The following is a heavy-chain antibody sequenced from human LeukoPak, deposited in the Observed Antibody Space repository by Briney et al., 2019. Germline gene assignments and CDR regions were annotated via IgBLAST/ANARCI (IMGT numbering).Heavy chain of an antibody. CDR3: ARRASRENYFDY. CDR1: GGSISSYY. J-gene: IGHJ4*02. D-gene: IGHD5-24*01. CDR2: ISYSGTT. V-gene: IGHV4-59*08. Sequence: SETLSLTCTVSGGSISSYYWSWIRQPPGKGLEWIGYISYSGTTNSNPSLKSRVTLSVDTSKNELSLKLSSVTAADTAVYCCARRASRENYFDYWGQGTLVTVSS.